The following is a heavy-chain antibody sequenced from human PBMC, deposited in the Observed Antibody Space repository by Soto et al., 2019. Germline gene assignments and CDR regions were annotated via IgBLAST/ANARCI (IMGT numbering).Heavy chain of an antibody. Sequence: PGGSLRLSCAASGFTFSSYWMHWVRQAPGKGLVWVSRINSDGSSTSYADSVKGRFTISRDSAKNTLYLQMNSLRAEDTAVYYCAREYCSSTSCSSFDYWGQGTLVTVSS. CDR3: AREYCSSTSCSSFDY. V-gene: IGHV3-74*01. CDR2: INSDGSST. D-gene: IGHD2-2*01. J-gene: IGHJ4*02. CDR1: GFTFSSYW.